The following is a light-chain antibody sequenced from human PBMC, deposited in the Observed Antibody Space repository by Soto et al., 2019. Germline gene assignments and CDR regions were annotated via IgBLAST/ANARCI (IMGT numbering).Light chain of an antibody. CDR1: QSISSL. CDR2: KAS. Sequence: DIQRTQSPSSLSASVVDRVTITCRASQSISSLLAWYQQKPGKAPKLLVYKASSLETGVPSRFSGSGSGTEFTLTISSLQPDDFANYYCQQYSSYHSLTFGGGTKVDIK. V-gene: IGKV1-5*03. CDR3: QQYSSYHSLT. J-gene: IGKJ4*01.